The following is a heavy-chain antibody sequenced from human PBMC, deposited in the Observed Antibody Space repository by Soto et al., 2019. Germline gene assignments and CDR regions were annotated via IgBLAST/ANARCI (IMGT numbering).Heavy chain of an antibody. CDR3: ARDPSEGRVGNWFES. J-gene: IGHJ5*01. Sequence: PGGSLRLSCAASGFTFSRYGMNWLRQAPGKGLEWVASISSSTSYVYYADSVKGRFSTSRDSAKNILYLEMYGLRTEDTAVYYCARDPSEGRVGNWFESWGQGTLVTVSS. CDR1: GFTFSRYG. CDR2: ISSSTSYV. V-gene: IGHV3-21*06. D-gene: IGHD2-2*01.